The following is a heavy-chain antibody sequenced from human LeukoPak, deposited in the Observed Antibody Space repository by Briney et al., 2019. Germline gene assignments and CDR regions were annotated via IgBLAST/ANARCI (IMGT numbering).Heavy chain of an antibody. D-gene: IGHD1-26*01. Sequence: PGGSLRLSCAVSGFAFGSEAMSWARQSPARGLEWVASISPGGGTTYYADYVKGRFTISRDNSKNTLYLQMNSLRAEDTAVYYCAKDPTRIIVGAQPRGYWGQGTLVTVSS. CDR3: AKDPTRIIVGAQPRGY. V-gene: IGHV3-23*01. CDR2: ISPGGGTT. CDR1: GFAFGSEA. J-gene: IGHJ4*02.